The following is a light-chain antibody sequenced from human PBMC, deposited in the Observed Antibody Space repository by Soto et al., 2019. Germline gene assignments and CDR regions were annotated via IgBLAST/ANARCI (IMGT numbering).Light chain of an antibody. J-gene: IGKJ1*01. CDR2: AAS. CDR3: QKSYSTPAK. CDR1: QSISSY. V-gene: IGKV1-39*01. Sequence: DIQMTQSPSSLSASVGDRVTITCRASQSISSYLNWYQQKPGKAPKLLIYAASSLQSEVPSRFSGSGSGTDFTLTISSLQPEDGATYYCQKSYSTPAKFGQGTKVEIK.